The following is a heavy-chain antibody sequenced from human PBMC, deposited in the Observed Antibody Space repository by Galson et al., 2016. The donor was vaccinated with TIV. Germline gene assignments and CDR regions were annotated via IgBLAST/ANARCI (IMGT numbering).Heavy chain of an antibody. D-gene: IGHD2-15*01. Sequence: SLSLSCAASGFTFSDFWMHWVRQSAGKGLVWVGAITPDGRGTAFVDSVRGRFTISRDNAKNTFFLQMTSLRVEDTAVYYCVRGGHSFDYWGRGALVTVSS. CDR2: ITPDGRGT. CDR3: VRGGHSFDY. J-gene: IGHJ4*02. V-gene: IGHV3-74*03. CDR1: GFTFSDFW.